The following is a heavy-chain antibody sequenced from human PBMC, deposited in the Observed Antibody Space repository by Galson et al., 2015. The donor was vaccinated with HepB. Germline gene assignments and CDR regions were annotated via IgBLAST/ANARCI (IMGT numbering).Heavy chain of an antibody. V-gene: IGHV3-43*01. J-gene: IGHJ4*02. D-gene: IGHD5-12*01. CDR1: GFTFDDYT. CDR3: ARETGGYDHFDY. CDR2: ISWDGGST. Sequence: SLRLSCAASGFTFDDYTMHWVRQAPGKGLEWVSLISWDGGSTYYADSVKGRFTISRDNSKNSLYLQMNSLRTEDTALYYCARETGGYDHFDYWGQGTLVTVSS.